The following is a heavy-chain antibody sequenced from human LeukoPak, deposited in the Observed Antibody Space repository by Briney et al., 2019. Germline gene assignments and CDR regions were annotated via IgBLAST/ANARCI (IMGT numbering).Heavy chain of an antibody. D-gene: IGHD2-21*01. CDR2: ISAHYDHT. J-gene: IGHJ5*01. V-gene: IGHV1-18*01. Sequence: GASVKVSCKASGYMFTNYGLSWVRQAPGQGLEWMGWISAHYDHTNYDQKFQDRVTMTTDKSTSTAYMVLRNLTTDDTAVYYCARGRRVIVLVGGLGDNFDSWGQGTLVTVSS. CDR1: GYMFTNYG. CDR3: ARGRRVIVLVGGLGDNFDS.